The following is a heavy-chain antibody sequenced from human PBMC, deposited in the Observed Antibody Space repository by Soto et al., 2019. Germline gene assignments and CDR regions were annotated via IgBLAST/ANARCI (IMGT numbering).Heavy chain of an antibody. D-gene: IGHD1-20*01. J-gene: IGHJ5*02. CDR2: IYYSGST. V-gene: IGHV4-59*01. CDR1: GGSISSYY. CDR3: AREPIRGNWFDP. Sequence: LETLSLTCTVSGGSISSYYWSWIRQPPGMGLEWIGYIYYSGSTNYNPSLKSRVTISVDTSKNQFSLNLSSVTAADTAVYYCAREPIRGNWFDPWGQGTLVTVSS.